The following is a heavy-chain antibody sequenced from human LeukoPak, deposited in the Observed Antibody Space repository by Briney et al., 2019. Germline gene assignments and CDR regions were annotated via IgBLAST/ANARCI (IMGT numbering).Heavy chain of an antibody. D-gene: IGHD3-10*01. J-gene: IGHJ5*02. V-gene: IGHV1-2*02. Sequence: ASVKVSCKASGYTFTGYYMHWVRQAPGQGLEWMGWINPNSGGTNYAQKFQGRVTMTRDTSISTAYMELSRLRSDDTAVYYCARVPGRGGTNWFDPWGQGTLVTVSS. CDR2: INPNSGGT. CDR1: GYTFTGYY. CDR3: ARVPGRGGTNWFDP.